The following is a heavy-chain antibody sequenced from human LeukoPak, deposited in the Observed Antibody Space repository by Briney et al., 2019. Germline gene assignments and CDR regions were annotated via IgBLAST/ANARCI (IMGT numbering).Heavy chain of an antibody. V-gene: IGHV4-39*01. CDR3: ARHPLYPYYYYYMDV. J-gene: IGHJ6*03. D-gene: IGHD2-2*02. CDR2: IYYSGST. Sequence: PSEPLSLPCTVSGGSISSSSYFWGWIRQPPEKGLEWNGSIYYSGSTYYNPSLKSRVTISVDTSKNQFSLKLSSVTAADTAVYYCARHPLYPYYYYYMDVWGKGTTVTVSS. CDR1: GGSISSSSYF.